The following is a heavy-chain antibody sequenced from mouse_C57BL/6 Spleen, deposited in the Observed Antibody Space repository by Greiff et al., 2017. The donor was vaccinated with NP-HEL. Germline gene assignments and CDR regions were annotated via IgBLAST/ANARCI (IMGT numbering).Heavy chain of an antibody. Sequence: VQVVESGPELVKPGASVKISCKASGYAFSSSWMNWVKQRPGKGLEWIGRIYPGDGDTNYNGKFKGKATLTADKSSSTAYMQLSSLTSEDSAVYFCARGEGLRYWGQGTTLTVSS. V-gene: IGHV1-82*01. D-gene: IGHD3-3*01. CDR1: GYAFSSSW. CDR2: IYPGDGDT. J-gene: IGHJ2*01. CDR3: ARGEGLRY.